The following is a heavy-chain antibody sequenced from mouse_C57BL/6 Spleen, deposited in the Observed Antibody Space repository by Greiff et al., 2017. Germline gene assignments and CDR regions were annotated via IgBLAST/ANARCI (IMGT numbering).Heavy chain of an antibody. D-gene: IGHD1-1*01. CDR2: IWWDDDK. J-gene: IGHJ1*03. Sequence: QVTLKVSGPGILQPSQTLSLTCSFSGFSLSTFGMGVGWIRQPSGKGLEWLAHIWWDDDKYYNPALKSRLTISKDTSKNQVFLKIANVDTADTATYYCARSRYYGSSSYWYFDVWGTGTTVTVSS. V-gene: IGHV8-8*01. CDR3: ARSRYYGSSSYWYFDV. CDR1: GFSLSTFGMG.